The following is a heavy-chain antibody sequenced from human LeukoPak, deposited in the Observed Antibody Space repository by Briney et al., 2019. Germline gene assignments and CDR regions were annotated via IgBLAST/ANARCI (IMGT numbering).Heavy chain of an antibody. J-gene: IGHJ4*02. Sequence: PSETLCLTCTVSGGSINAYYWTWIRQPAGEGLEWIGRIHTSGGIYYNPALKCRAVMTLDKPNNQFSLELKSLTAADTAGLYCAGYDSTWDNFDYWGTGTMVTVSS. V-gene: IGHV4-4*07. CDR1: GGSINAYY. CDR2: IHTSGGI. D-gene: IGHD3-22*01. CDR3: AGYDSTWDNFDY.